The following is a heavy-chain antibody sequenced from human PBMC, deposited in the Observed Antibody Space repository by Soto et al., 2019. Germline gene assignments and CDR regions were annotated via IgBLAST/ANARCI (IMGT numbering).Heavy chain of an antibody. CDR1: GGFVSSGSYY. D-gene: IGHD1-1*01. Sequence: SETLSLTCAVYGGFVSSGSYYWSWIRQPPGKGLEWIGEMSHSGGTHFNTSLESRVTISVDTSKNQFSLNIYSVTAADTALYYCARVERGTVTTVVDAFDIWGPGTMVT. CDR3: ARVERGTVTTVVDAFDI. V-gene: IGHV4-61*01. J-gene: IGHJ3*02. CDR2: MSHSGGT.